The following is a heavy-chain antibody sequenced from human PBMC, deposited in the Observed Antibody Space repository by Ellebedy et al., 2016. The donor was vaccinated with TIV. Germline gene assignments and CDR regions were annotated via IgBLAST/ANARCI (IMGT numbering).Heavy chain of an antibody. J-gene: IGHJ5*02. CDR3: AAGSGSYYKWNWFDP. CDR2: ISAYNGNT. CDR1: GYTFTSYG. Sequence: ASVKVSCKASGYTFTSYGISWVRQAPGQGLEWMGWISAYNGNTNYAQKFQGRVTITADESTSTAYMELSSLRSEDTAVYYCAAGSGSYYKWNWFDPWGQGTLVTVSS. V-gene: IGHV1-18*01. D-gene: IGHD3-10*01.